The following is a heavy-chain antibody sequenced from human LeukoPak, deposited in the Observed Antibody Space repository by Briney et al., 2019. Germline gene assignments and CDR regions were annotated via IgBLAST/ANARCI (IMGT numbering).Heavy chain of an antibody. D-gene: IGHD3-9*01. CDR1: GFTFSSYA. CDR2: ISGGGGTT. J-gene: IGHJ3*01. CDR3: AKGLRHFDWQNAFDV. Sequence: PGGSLRLSCAASGFTFSSYAMSWVRQAPGEGLEWVSAISGGGGTTYYADSVKGRFTISRDNSKNTLYLQMNSLRAEDTAIYYCAKGLRHFDWQNAFDVWGQGTMVTVSS. V-gene: IGHV3-23*01.